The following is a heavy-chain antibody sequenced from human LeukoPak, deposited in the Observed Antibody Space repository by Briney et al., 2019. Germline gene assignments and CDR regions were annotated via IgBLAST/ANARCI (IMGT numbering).Heavy chain of an antibody. CDR1: GGFISSSSYY. J-gene: IGHJ4*02. CDR2: IYYSGST. CDR3: ARGGRWNYVDY. D-gene: IGHD1-26*01. Sequence: SETLSLTCTVSGGFISSSSYYWGWIRQPPGKGLEWIGSIYYSGSTYYNPSLKSRVTISVDTSKNQFSLKLSSVTAADTAVYYCARGGRWNYVDYWGQGTLVTVSS. V-gene: IGHV4-39*07.